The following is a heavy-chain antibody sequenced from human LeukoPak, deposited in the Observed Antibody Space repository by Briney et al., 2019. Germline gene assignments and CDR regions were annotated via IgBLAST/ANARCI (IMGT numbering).Heavy chain of an antibody. V-gene: IGHV3-21*06. Sequence: GGSLRLSCAACGFAFSSYTMNWARQAPGKGLEWVASINRGGTSTHYAFSVKGRFTISRDNAQNVLYLQMNGLRGDDAAVYYCLRGDSCDFWGQGTLVTVSS. J-gene: IGHJ4*02. CDR3: LRGDSCDF. CDR2: INRGGTST. D-gene: IGHD3-22*01. CDR1: GFAFSSYT.